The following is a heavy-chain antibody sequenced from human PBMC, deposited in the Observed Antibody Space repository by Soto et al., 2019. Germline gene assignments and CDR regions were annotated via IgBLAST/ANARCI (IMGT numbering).Heavy chain of an antibody. V-gene: IGHV3-48*01. CDR3: ARDPGYSSSWVKGGMDV. J-gene: IGHJ6*02. CDR2: ISSSSSTI. Sequence: PGGSLRLSCAASGFTFSSYSMSWVRQAPGKGLEWVSYISSSSSTIYYADSVKGRFTISRDNAKNSLYLQMNSLRAEDTAVYYCARDPGYSSSWVKGGMDVWGQGTTVTVSS. D-gene: IGHD6-13*01. CDR1: GFTFSSYS.